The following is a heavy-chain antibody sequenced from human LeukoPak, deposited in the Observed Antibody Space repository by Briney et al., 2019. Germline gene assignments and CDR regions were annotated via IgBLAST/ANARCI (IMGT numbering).Heavy chain of an antibody. CDR1: LDSTTSNF. V-gene: IGHV4-4*02. CDR3: AREILGGFNPGAY. J-gene: IGHJ4*02. D-gene: IGHD1-14*01. CDR2: IHRSGSP. Sequence: PSETLSLTCTVSLDSTTSNFWSWVRQPPGKGLEWIGEIHRSGSPNYNPSLQRRVTISIDRSRNQIALELSSVTAADTAVYYCAREILGGFNPGAYWGQETLVTVSS.